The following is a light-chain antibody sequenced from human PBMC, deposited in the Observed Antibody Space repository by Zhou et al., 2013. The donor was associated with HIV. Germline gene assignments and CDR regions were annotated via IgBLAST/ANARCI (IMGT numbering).Light chain of an antibody. CDR3: QQYAKTPLT. J-gene: IGKJ4*01. V-gene: IGKV3-15*01. CDR1: QTLDTN. Sequence: IVMTQSPATLSLAPGETATLSCRASQTLDTNLAWYQQRPGQAPRLLIFGASTRATGIPARFSGSGSGTDFTLTISSLEPEDFAVYYCQQYAKTPLTFGGGTKVEIK. CDR2: GAS.